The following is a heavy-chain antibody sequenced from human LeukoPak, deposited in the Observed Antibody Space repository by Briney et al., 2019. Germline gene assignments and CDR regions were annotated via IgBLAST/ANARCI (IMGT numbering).Heavy chain of an antibody. Sequence: SETLSLTCTVSGGSINTYYWTWIRQPAGRGLEWIGRIYTRWSTNYNPSLKSRVTMSVDTSKNQFSLKLSSVTAADTAVYYCARAPIDSAMKDYYDSSGYPHYFDYWGQGTLVTVSS. CDR3: ARAPIDSAMKDYYDSSGYPHYFDY. CDR1: GGSINTYY. V-gene: IGHV4-4*07. D-gene: IGHD3-22*01. CDR2: IYTRWST. J-gene: IGHJ4*02.